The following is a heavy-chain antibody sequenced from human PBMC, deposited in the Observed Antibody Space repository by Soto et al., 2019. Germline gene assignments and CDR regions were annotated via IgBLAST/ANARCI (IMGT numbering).Heavy chain of an antibody. J-gene: IGHJ4*02. Sequence: QVQLAQSGAEGRKPGASVRVSCEATGYTFTAYAMHWVRQAPGQSLEWMGWIKPANGNTKYTQKFQGRLIITSDTSANTMYMELTSLTSEDTAMYYCTRSAISPYGGLIGPFDYWCQGNLVTVSS. D-gene: IGHD3-16*02. CDR3: TRSAISPYGGLIGPFDY. CDR2: IKPANGNT. CDR1: GYTFTAYA. V-gene: IGHV1-3*01.